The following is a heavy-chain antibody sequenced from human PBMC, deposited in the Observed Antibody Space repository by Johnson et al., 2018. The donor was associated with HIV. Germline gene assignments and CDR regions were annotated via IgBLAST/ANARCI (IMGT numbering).Heavy chain of an antibody. CDR2: ISYDGSNK. J-gene: IGHJ3*02. Sequence: VQLVESGGGVVQPGRSLRLSCAASGFTFSSYAMHWVRQAPGKGLEWVAVISYDGSNKYYADSVKGRFTISRDNSKNTLYLQMNSLRAEDTAVYYCASPYYYDSSGYYPWAFDIWGQGTMVTVSS. V-gene: IGHV3-30-3*01. D-gene: IGHD3-22*01. CDR1: GFTFSSYA. CDR3: ASPYYYDSSGYYPWAFDI.